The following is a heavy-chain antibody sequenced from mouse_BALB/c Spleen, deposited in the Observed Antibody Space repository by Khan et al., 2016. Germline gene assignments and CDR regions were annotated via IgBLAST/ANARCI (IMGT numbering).Heavy chain of an antibody. V-gene: IGHV4-1*02. CDR2: INQDSRTI. CDR1: GFDFRGYW. CDR3: ARAGYHGYLVY. J-gene: IGHJ3*01. Sequence: EVKLLESGGGLVQPGGSLKLSCAASGFDFRGYWMSWVRQDPGKGLEWIGEINQDSRTINYSPSLKDKFTISRDNAKSTLYLQISKVRSEYTALYYCARAGYHGYLVYWGQWTLVRISA.